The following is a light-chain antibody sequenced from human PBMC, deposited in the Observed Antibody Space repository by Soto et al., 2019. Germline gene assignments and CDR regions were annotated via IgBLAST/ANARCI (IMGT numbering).Light chain of an antibody. CDR1: QTIDSW. CDR3: QHRYNWPLT. Sequence: DIQMTQSPSTLSASVGDRVTITCRASQTIDSWLAWYQQRPGKPPNLLIYKASTLASGVPSRFSGSGSGTEFTLTINSLQPDDFATYYCQHRYNWPLTFGAGTKVDIK. V-gene: IGKV1-5*03. CDR2: KAS. J-gene: IGKJ4*01.